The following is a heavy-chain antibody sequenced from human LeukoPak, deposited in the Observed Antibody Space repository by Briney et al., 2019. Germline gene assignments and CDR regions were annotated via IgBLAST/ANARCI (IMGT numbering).Heavy chain of an antibody. D-gene: IGHD3-22*01. CDR2: IKQDGSEK. CDR1: GITFSSYW. V-gene: IGHV3-7*01. Sequence: GGSLRLSCAASGITFSSYWMSWVRQAPGKGLEWVANIKQDGSEKYYVDSVKGRFTISRDNAKNSLYLQMNSLRAEDTAVYYCARETSITMIVVDITTAGYFDYWGQGTLVTVSS. CDR3: ARETSITMIVVDITTAGYFDY. J-gene: IGHJ4*02.